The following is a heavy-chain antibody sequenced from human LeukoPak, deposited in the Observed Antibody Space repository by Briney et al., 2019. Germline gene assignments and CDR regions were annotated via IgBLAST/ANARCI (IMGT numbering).Heavy chain of an antibody. CDR3: ARDYAVTMGAFDI. Sequence: GGSLRLSCAASGFTFSSYSMNWVRQAPGKGLEWVSSISSSSSYICYADSVKGRFTISRDNAKNSLYLQMNSLRAEDTAVYYCARDYAVTMGAFDIWGQGTMVTVSS. CDR2: ISSSSSYI. J-gene: IGHJ3*02. D-gene: IGHD4-17*01. V-gene: IGHV3-21*01. CDR1: GFTFSSYS.